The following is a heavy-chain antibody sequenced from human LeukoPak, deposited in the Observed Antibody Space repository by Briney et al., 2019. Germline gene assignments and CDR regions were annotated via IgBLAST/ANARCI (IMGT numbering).Heavy chain of an antibody. CDR2: INTDGSTT. D-gene: IGHD2-8*01. CDR1: GFTFSSYW. J-gene: IGHJ4*02. CDR3: ARGLVGVDDC. Sequence: PGGSLRLSCAASGFTFSSYWMHWVRQAPGKGLMWVSRINTDGSTTTYADSVKGRFTISRDNAKNTLYLQMNSLRAEDTAVYYCARGLVGVDDCWGQGTLVTVSS. V-gene: IGHV3-74*01.